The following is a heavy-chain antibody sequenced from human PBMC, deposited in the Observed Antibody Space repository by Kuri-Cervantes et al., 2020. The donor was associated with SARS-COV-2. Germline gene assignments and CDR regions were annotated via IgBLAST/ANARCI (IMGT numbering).Heavy chain of an antibody. J-gene: IGHJ5*02. CDR2: IYSGGST. D-gene: IGHD1-26*01. Sequence: GESLKISCAASGFTVSSNYMSWVRQAPGKGLEWVSVIYSGGSTYYADSVKGRFTISRDNSKNTLYLQMNSLRAEDTAVYYCARGGGWELQNWFDPWGQGTLVTVSS. CDR3: ARGGGWELQNWFDP. CDR1: GFTVSSNY. V-gene: IGHV3-53*01.